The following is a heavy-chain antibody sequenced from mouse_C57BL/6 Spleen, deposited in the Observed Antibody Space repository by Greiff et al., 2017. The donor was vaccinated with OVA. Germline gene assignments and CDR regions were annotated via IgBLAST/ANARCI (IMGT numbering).Heavy chain of an antibody. CDR3: ARLYDSYYVDY. CDR1: GYAFSSSW. J-gene: IGHJ2*01. CDR2: IYPGDGDT. Sequence: QVQLQQSGPELVKPGASVKISCKASGYAFSSSWMNWVKQRPGKGLEWIGRIYPGDGDTNYNGKFKGKATLTADKSSSTAYMQLSSLTSEDSAVYFCARLYDSYYVDYWGQGTTLTVSS. D-gene: IGHD2-4*01. V-gene: IGHV1-82*01.